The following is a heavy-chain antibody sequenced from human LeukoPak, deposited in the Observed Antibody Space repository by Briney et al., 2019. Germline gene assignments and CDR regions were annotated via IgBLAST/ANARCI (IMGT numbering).Heavy chain of an antibody. CDR2: ISTSGNI. J-gene: IGHJ2*01. CDR3: ARERLTMIEGYFDL. CDR1: GSSMNGFQ. D-gene: IGHD3-22*01. Sequence: SETLSLTCTVSGSSMNGFQWSWIRQPAGKGLEWIGRISTSGNINYTPSLKSRVTMSVDTSKNQFSLKLSSVTAADTAVYYCARERLTMIEGYFDLWGRGTLVTVSS. V-gene: IGHV4-4*07.